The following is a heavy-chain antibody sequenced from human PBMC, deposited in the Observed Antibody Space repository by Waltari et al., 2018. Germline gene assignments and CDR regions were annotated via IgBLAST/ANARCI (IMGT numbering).Heavy chain of an antibody. CDR2: KNTKRGKT. CDR1: GYTFTSYD. Sequence: QVQLVQSGAEVKKPGASVKVSCKASGYTFTSYDINWVRQATGQGLEWMGWKNTKRGKTGNAQKFQGRVTMTRNTDISTAYMELSSLRSEDTAVYYCARKGRSNWNYGFRWDYYYGMDVWGQGTTVTVSS. CDR3: ARKGRSNWNYGFRWDYYYGMDV. J-gene: IGHJ6*02. D-gene: IGHD1-7*01. V-gene: IGHV1-8*01.